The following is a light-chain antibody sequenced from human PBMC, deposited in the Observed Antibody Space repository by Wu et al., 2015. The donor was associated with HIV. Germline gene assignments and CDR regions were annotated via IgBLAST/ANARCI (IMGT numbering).Light chain of an antibody. J-gene: IGKJ1*01. CDR2: GAF. Sequence: EIVLTQSPGTLSLSPGERATLSCRTSQSVNNKLAWYQQRPGQAPRLLIYGAFLRATGIPARFSGSGSGTDFTLTINNMQSEDFAMYFCQQYDNWPPWTFGQGTKVEIK. CDR3: QQYDNWPPWT. CDR1: QSVNNK. V-gene: IGKV3-15*01.